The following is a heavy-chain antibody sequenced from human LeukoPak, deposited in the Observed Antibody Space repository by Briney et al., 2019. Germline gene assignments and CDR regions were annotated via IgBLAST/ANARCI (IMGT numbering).Heavy chain of an antibody. J-gene: IGHJ6*04. V-gene: IGHV1-69*01. D-gene: IGHD1-1*01. CDR1: GGTFSSYA. CDR2: IIPIFGTA. CDR3: ASPQEYTPYYYYGMDV. Sequence: ASVKVSCKASGGTFSSYAISWVRQAPGQGLEWMGGIIPIFGTANYAQKFQGRVTITADESTSTAYMELSSLRSGDTAVYYCASPQEYTPYYYYGMDVWGKGTTVTVSS.